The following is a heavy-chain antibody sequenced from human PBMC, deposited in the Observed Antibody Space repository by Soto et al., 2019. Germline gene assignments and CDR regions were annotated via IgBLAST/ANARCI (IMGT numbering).Heavy chain of an antibody. D-gene: IGHD3-22*01. Sequence: QVQLVQSGAEVKKPGSSVKVSCKASGGTFSSYAISWVRQAPGQGLEWMGGIIPIFGTANFAQKFQGRVTITADVSTSTAYMELSSLRSEDTAVYYCASVYYYDSSGYSDGAFDIWGQGTMVTVSS. CDR2: IIPIFGTA. V-gene: IGHV1-69*01. J-gene: IGHJ3*02. CDR3: ASVYYYDSSGYSDGAFDI. CDR1: GGTFSSYA.